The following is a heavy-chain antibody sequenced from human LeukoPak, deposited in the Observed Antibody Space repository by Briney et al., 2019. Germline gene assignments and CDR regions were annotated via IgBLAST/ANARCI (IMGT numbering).Heavy chain of an antibody. CDR1: GFTFSSYS. Sequence: GGSLRLSCAASGFTFSSYSLNWVRQAPGKGLEWVSSISGSGSYIYYADSVKGRFTISRDNAKNSLFLQMNSLRAEDTAVYYCAELGITMIGGVWGKGTTVTISS. CDR2: ISGSGSYI. CDR3: AELGITMIGGV. J-gene: IGHJ6*04. D-gene: IGHD3-10*02. V-gene: IGHV3-21*01.